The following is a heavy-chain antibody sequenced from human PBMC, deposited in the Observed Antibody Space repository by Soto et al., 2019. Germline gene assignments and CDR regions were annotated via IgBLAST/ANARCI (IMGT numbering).Heavy chain of an antibody. CDR3: AALWFGELAFNY. J-gene: IGHJ4*01. Sequence: SETLSLTCIVSGYSIRSGYYWGWVRQAPGKGLEWLGSVYHNGIMFHNPSFQSRVTISVDTSKNQFSLNLRSVTAADTAVYYCAALWFGELAFNYWGQGIPVTVYS. CDR2: VYHNGIM. V-gene: IGHV4-38-2*02. D-gene: IGHD3-10*01. CDR1: GYSIRSGYY.